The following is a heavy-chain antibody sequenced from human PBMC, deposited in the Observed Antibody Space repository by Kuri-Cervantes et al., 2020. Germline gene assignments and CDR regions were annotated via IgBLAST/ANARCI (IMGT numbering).Heavy chain of an antibody. V-gene: IGHV3-30-3*01. CDR2: ISYDGSNK. CDR3: AKDKELDY. J-gene: IGHJ4*02. CDR1: GFTFSSYA. Sequence: GGSLRLSCAASGFTFSSYAMHWVRQAPGKGLEWVAVISYDGSNKYYADSVKGRFTISRDNSKNTLYLQMNSLRAEDTAVYYCAKDKELDYWGQGTLVTVSS. D-gene: IGHD1-26*01.